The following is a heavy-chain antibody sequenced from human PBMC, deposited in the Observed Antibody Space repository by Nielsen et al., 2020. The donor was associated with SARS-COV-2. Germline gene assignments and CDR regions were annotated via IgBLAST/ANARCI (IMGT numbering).Heavy chain of an antibody. Sequence: GGSLRLSCAASGFTFSSYGMQWVRQAPGKGLEWVAVISNDGSKQYYADSVKGRFTVSRDDSKNTLFLQMNSLRAEDTAVYYCAKEGDYGDYTPSFVTAHWYFDVWGRGTLVTVSS. CDR1: GFTFSSYG. V-gene: IGHV3-30*18. D-gene: IGHD4-17*01. J-gene: IGHJ2*01. CDR3: AKEGDYGDYTPSFVTAHWYFDV. CDR2: ISNDGSKQ.